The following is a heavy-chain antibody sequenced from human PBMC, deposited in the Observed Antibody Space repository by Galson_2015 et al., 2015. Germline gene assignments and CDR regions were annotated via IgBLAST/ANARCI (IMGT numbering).Heavy chain of an antibody. J-gene: IGHJ6*03. CDR3: ARGGSIRGLPTRGYYHHDYMDV. CDR1: GYTLTAYG. Sequence: SVKVSCKASGYTLTAYGMHWVRQAPGQRLEWMGWVNGGNGNTKYSQKFQDRVTIFRDTSANTAYMELSSLTSEDTAVYYCARGGSIRGLPTRGYYHHDYMDVWGKGTTVTVSS. V-gene: IGHV1-3*01. CDR2: VNGGNGNT. D-gene: IGHD3-10*01.